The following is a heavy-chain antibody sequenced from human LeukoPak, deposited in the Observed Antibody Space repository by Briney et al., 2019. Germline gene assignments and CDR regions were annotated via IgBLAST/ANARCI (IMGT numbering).Heavy chain of an antibody. V-gene: IGHV1-8*01. D-gene: IGHD3-10*01. Sequence: ASVEVSCKASGYTFTSYDINWVRQATGQGLEWMGWMNPNSGNTGYAQKFQGRVTMTRNTSISTAYMELSSLRSEDTAVYYCARVATMVQGVIGYWGQGTLVTVSS. CDR2: MNPNSGNT. J-gene: IGHJ4*02. CDR1: GYTFTSYD. CDR3: ARVATMVQGVIGY.